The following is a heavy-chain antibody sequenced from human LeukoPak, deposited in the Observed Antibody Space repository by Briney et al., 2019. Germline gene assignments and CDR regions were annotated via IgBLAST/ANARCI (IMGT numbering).Heavy chain of an antibody. V-gene: IGHV4-30-4*01. CDR1: GGSISSGDYY. D-gene: IGHD5-12*01. CDR2: IYYSGST. CDR3: AREVVDIVATTLSYFDY. J-gene: IGHJ4*02. Sequence: SETLSLTCTVSGGSISSGDYYWGWIRQPPGKGLEWIGYIYYSGSTYYNPSLKSRVTISVDTSKNQFSLKLSSVTAADTAVYYCAREVVDIVATTLSYFDYWGQGTLVTVSS.